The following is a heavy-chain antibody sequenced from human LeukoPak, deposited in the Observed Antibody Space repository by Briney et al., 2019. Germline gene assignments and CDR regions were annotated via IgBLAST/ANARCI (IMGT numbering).Heavy chain of an antibody. Sequence: SETLSLTCTVSGGSISSYYWSWIRQPPGKGLEWIGYIYYSGSTNYNPSLKSRVTISVDTSKNQFSLKLSSVTAADTAVYYCARGARIAVAGTPYYYYGMDVWGQGTTVTVSS. CDR3: ARGARIAVAGTPYYYYGMDV. CDR1: GGSISSYY. J-gene: IGHJ6*02. D-gene: IGHD6-19*01. V-gene: IGHV4-59*01. CDR2: IYYSGST.